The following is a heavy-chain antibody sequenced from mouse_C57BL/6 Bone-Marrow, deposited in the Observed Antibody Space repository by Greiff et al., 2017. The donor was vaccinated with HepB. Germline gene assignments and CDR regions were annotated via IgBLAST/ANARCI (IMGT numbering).Heavy chain of an antibody. CDR3: STGTVHGDY. D-gene: IGHD1-1*01. J-gene: IGHJ2*03. CDR2: IDPENGDT. CDR1: GFTLKDDY. V-gene: IGHV14-4*01. Sequence: VQLQQSGADLVRPGATLKFTCTASGFTLKDDYMHWVKQRPEQGLEWIGWIDPENGDTKYASKVPGKATITADTTTNTTYQQLSSLTSEDAAAYCSSTGTVHGDYEGRGTGLTVSS.